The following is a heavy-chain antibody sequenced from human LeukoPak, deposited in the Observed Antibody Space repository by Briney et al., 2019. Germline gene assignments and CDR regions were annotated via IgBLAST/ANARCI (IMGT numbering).Heavy chain of an antibody. CDR3: ARHPFSSPFDY. J-gene: IGHJ4*02. CDR2: IYHTGNS. Sequence: RSSETLSLTCTVSGGSVSSDYWSWIRQPPVKGLEWIGYIYHTGNSDYNPSLKSRATISLDTSKNQFSLKLTSVTAADTAVYFCARHPFSSPFDYWGQGTLVTVSS. V-gene: IGHV4-59*08. D-gene: IGHD3-3*02. CDR1: GGSVSSDY.